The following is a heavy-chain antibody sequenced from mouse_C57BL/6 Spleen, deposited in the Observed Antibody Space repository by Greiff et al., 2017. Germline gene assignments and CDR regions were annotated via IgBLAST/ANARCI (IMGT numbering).Heavy chain of an antibody. Sequence: VQLQQPGAELVKPGASVKLSCKASGYTFTSYWMHWVKQRPGQGLEWIGMIHPNSGSTNYNEKFKSKATLTVDKSSSTAYMQLSSLTSEDSAVYYCARALYYDYDENAMDYWGQGTSVTVSS. J-gene: IGHJ4*01. CDR3: ARALYYDYDENAMDY. D-gene: IGHD2-4*01. CDR1: GYTFTSYW. V-gene: IGHV1-64*01. CDR2: IHPNSGST.